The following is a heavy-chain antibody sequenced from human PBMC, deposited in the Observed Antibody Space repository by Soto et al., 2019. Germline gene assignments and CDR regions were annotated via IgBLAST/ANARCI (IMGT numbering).Heavy chain of an antibody. Sequence: PSETLSLTCAVSGGSFTSNNWWTWVRQPPGQGLEWIGEIYRTGSTNYNPSLKSRVTISLDKSENQFSLKVTSLTAADTAVYYCESRDPGTSVDYWGQGTLVTVSS. D-gene: IGHD1-7*01. CDR3: ESRDPGTSVDY. V-gene: IGHV4-4*02. CDR2: IYRTGST. J-gene: IGHJ4*02. CDR1: GGSFTSNNW.